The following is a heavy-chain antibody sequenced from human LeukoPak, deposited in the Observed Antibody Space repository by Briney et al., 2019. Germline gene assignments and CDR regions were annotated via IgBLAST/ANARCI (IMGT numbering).Heavy chain of an antibody. J-gene: IGHJ4*02. V-gene: IGHV3-30*02. CDR3: ANYYYDSSGYPVFDY. CDR1: GITFSSYG. D-gene: IGHD3-22*01. CDR2: IRYDGSNK. Sequence: PGGSLRLSCAASGITFSSYGMHWVRQAPGKGLEWVAFIRYDGSNKYYADSVKGRFTISRDNSKNTLYLQMNSLRAEDTAVYYCANYYYDSSGYPVFDYWGQGTLVTVSS.